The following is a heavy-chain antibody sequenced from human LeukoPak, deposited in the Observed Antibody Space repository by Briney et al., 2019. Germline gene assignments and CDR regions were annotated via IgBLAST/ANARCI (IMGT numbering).Heavy chain of an antibody. CDR1: GFTFSSYE. V-gene: IGHV3-48*03. CDR2: ISSTGNTI. Sequence: PGGSLRLSCTASGFTFSSYEMNWVRQAPGKGLEWVSYISSTGNTIYYADSVKGRFTISRDNPKNSLYLQMNSLRAEDTAVYYCARDRSVYWYFDFWGRGTLVTVSS. D-gene: IGHD4-17*01. J-gene: IGHJ2*01. CDR3: ARDRSVYWYFDF.